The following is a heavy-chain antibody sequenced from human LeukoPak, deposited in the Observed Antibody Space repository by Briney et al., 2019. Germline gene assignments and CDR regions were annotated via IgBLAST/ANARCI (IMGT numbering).Heavy chain of an antibody. CDR2: ISSSGSTI. J-gene: IGHJ4*02. V-gene: IGHV3-11*04. CDR1: GFTFSDYY. Sequence: PGGSLRLSCAASGFTFSDYYMSWIRQAPGKGLEWVSYISSSGSTIYYADSVKGRFTISRDNAKNSLCLQMNSLRAEDTAVYYCARVLRGGNLDMLFDYWGQGTLVTVSP. D-gene: IGHD1-26*01. CDR3: ARVLRGGNLDMLFDY.